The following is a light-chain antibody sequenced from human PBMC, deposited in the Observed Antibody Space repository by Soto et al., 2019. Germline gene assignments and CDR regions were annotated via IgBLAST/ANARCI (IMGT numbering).Light chain of an antibody. CDR3: CSDAGSSTDKYV. Sequence: QSALTQPASVSGSPGQSITISCTGTSSDVGSYNLVSWYQQHPGKAPKVMIYEVSKRPSGVSNRFSGSKSGNTASLTISGLQAEDEADYYCCSDAGSSTDKYVFGTGTKVTVL. J-gene: IGLJ1*01. CDR1: SSDVGSYNL. CDR2: EVS. V-gene: IGLV2-23*02.